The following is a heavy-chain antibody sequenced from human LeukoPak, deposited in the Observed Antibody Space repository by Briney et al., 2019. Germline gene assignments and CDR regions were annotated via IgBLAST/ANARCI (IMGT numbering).Heavy chain of an antibody. D-gene: IGHD3-9*01. CDR2: INHSGST. J-gene: IGHJ5*02. V-gene: IGHV4-34*01. CDR1: GGTFSGYY. CDR3: ARGCVSYYDILTGYQGPNWFDP. Sequence: PSETLSLTCAVYGGTFSGYYWSWIRQPPGKGLEWIGEINHSGSTNYNPSLKSRVTISVDTSKNQFSLKLSSVTAADPAVYYCARGCVSYYDILTGYQGPNWFDPWGQGTLVTVSS.